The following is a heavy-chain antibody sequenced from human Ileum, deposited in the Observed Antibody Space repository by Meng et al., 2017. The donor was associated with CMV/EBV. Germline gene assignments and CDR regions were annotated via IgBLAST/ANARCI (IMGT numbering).Heavy chain of an antibody. CDR1: GGSFSGYH. D-gene: IGHD1-26*01. V-gene: IGHV4-34*02. Sequence: QGQLQQWGAGLLKPSETLSLTCGVYGGSFSGYHWSWIRQPPGKGLEWIGEINHSGGSNYNPSLKSRVTISLDTSKTQFSLKLNSVTAADTAVYYCATGTSQAWELLHSWGQGILVTVSS. J-gene: IGHJ4*02. CDR2: INHSGGS. CDR3: ATGTSQAWELLHS.